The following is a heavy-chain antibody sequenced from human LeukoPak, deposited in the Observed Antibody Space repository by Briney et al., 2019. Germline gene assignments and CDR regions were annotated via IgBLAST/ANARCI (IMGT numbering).Heavy chain of an antibody. J-gene: IGHJ5*02. V-gene: IGHV3-74*03. CDR1: GYTFSGFW. CDR3: AKSDWFDP. CDR2: IKNDGTST. Sequence: SCKASGYTFSGFWMHWVRQAPGKGLVWVARIKNDGTSTTYADSVKGRFTISRDNAKNILYLQMNSLRAEDTAMYYCAKSDWFDPWGQGTLVTVSS.